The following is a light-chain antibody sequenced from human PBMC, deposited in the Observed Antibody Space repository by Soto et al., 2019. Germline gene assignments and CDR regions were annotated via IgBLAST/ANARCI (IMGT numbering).Light chain of an antibody. CDR3: HALDSGTVV. J-gene: IGLJ2*01. CDR2: LNSDGSH. CDR1: SGHSSYA. Sequence: QPVLTQSPSASASLGASVKLTCTLSSGHSSYAIAWHQQQPDKGPRYLMKLNSDGSHSKGDGIPDRLAGSSSGAERYLTISSLQSEDESEYYCHALDSGTVVVGGGTKLTVL. V-gene: IGLV4-69*01.